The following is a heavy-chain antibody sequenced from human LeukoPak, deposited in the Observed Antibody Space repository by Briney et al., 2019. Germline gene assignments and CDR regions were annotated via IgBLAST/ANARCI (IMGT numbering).Heavy chain of an antibody. CDR1: GYSISSGYY. CDR3: ARKSFHTSSYDY. CDR2: IYHSGST. V-gene: IGHV4-38-2*02. J-gene: IGHJ4*02. Sequence: SETLSLTCTVSGYSISSGYYWGWIRQPPGKGLEWIGSIYHSGSTYYNPSLKSRVTISVDTSKNQFSLNLSSVTAADTAVYYCARKSFHTSSYDYWGQGTLVTVSS. D-gene: IGHD2-2*01.